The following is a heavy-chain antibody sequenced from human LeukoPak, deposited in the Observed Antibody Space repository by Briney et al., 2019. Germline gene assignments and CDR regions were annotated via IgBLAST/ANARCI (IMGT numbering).Heavy chain of an antibody. CDR1: GGSISTTNYY. J-gene: IGHJ6*03. CDR2: VYYTGSP. V-gene: IGHV4-39*07. D-gene: IGHD2-2*02. CDR3: ARVPVPATINVGYYYYMDV. Sequence: PSETLSLTCTVSGGSISTTNYYWGWVRQSPGQGLEWIASVYYTGSPYYNLSLKSRVTISVDTSKNQFSLKLTSVTAADAAVYYCARVPVPATINVGYYYYMDVWAKGPRSPSP.